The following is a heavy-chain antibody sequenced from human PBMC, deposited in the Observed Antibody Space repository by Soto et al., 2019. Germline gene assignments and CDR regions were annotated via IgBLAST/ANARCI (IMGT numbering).Heavy chain of an antibody. D-gene: IGHD6-13*01. CDR2: ISAYNGNT. Sequence: ASVKVSCKASGYTFTSYGISWVRQAPGQGLEWMGWISAYNGNTNYAQKLQGRVTMTTDTSTSTAYMELRSLRSDDTAVYYCARDFPPGIAAAGTPDYWGQGTLVTVSS. CDR1: GYTFTSYG. V-gene: IGHV1-18*01. J-gene: IGHJ4*02. CDR3: ARDFPPGIAAAGTPDY.